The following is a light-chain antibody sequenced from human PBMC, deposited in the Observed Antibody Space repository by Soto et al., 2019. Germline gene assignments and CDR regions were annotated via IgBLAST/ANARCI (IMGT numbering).Light chain of an antibody. CDR3: QQSYRTPLT. J-gene: IGKJ5*01. V-gene: IGKV1-39*01. Sequence: DIQMTQSPSSLSASVGDRVTITCRDSQSISSYLNWYQQKPGKAPKLLIYAASSLKSGIPSRFSGSGSGTDFTLTISSLQPEYFATYYWQQSYRTPLTFGQGTRLEIK. CDR1: QSISSY. CDR2: AAS.